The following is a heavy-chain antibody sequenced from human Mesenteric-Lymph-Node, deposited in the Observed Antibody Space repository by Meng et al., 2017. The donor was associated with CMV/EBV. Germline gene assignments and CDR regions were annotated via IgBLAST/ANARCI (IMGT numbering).Heavy chain of an antibody. CDR1: GFPFSTFW. V-gene: IGHV3-7*01. J-gene: IGHJ4*02. CDR2: IKQDGTQT. D-gene: IGHD3-3*01. CDR3: VREHDFWYGYPFDY. Sequence: GGSLRLSCEASGFPFSTFWMSWVRQAPGKGLEWVANIKQDGTQTYYVDSVKGRFTISRDNAKKSLYLQVNSLRAEDTAVYYCVREHDFWYGYPFDYWGQGTEVTVSS.